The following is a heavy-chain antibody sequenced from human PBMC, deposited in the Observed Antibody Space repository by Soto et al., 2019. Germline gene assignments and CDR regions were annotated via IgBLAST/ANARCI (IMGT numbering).Heavy chain of an antibody. V-gene: IGHV1-69*06. D-gene: IGHD3-10*01. CDR1: GGTFSSYA. CDR2: IIPIFGTA. J-gene: IGHJ6*02. CDR3: ARVGYYGWGSYYLYYYYGMDV. Sequence: SVKVSCKASGGTFSSYAISWVRQAPGQGLEWMGGIIPIFGTANYAQKFQGRVTITADKSTSTAYMELSSLRSEDTAVYYCARVGYYGWGSYYLYYYYGMDVWGQGTKVTVSS.